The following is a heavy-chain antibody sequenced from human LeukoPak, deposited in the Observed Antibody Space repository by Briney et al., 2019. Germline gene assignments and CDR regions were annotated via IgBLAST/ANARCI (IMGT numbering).Heavy chain of an antibody. CDR3: ARDASSNFEYFQH. CDR2: IRYDGTNK. Sequence: GGSLRLSCAASGFTFSSYGMHWVRQAPGRGLEWVAFIRYDGTNKYYADSVKGRFTISRDNSKNTLYLQMNSLRAEDTAVYYCARDASSNFEYFQHWGQGALVTVSS. V-gene: IGHV3-30*02. J-gene: IGHJ1*01. D-gene: IGHD6-13*01. CDR1: GFTFSSYG.